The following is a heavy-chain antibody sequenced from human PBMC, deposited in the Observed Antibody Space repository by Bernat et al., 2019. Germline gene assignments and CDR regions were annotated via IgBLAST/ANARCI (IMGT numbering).Heavy chain of an antibody. CDR2: MNQDGSEQ. J-gene: IGHJ4*02. D-gene: IGHD5-12*01. V-gene: IGHV3-7*03. Sequence: EVQLVESGGGLVQPGGSLRLSCAASGFTFSTFWMTWVRQAPGKGLEWVANMNQDGSEQSYVDSVKGRFTISRDNAKNSLYLQMNSLRAEDTAVYYCARGGYSGYIIYWGQGTLVTVSS. CDR1: GFTFSTFW. CDR3: ARGGYSGYIIY.